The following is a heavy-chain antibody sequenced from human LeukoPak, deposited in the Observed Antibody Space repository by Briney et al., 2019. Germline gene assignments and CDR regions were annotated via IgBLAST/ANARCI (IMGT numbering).Heavy chain of an antibody. Sequence: ASVKVSCKASGYPFTSYGIRGVRQAPGQGLEWMGWISAYNGNTNYAQKLQGRVTMTTDTSTSTAYMELRSLRSDDTAVYYCAREEQQLAVDYWGQGTLVTVSS. CDR3: AREEQQLAVDY. CDR2: ISAYNGNT. V-gene: IGHV1-18*01. D-gene: IGHD6-13*01. CDR1: GYPFTSYG. J-gene: IGHJ4*02.